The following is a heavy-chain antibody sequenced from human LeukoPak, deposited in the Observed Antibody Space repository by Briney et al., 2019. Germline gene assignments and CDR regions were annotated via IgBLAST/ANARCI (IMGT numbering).Heavy chain of an antibody. CDR2: ITTGVSTT. V-gene: IGHV3-74*03. CDR3: ARGYYGDPVAFVY. J-gene: IGHJ4*02. Sequence: PGGSLRLSCAASGFTFTSYNMHWVRQVSGKGLVWVSRITTGVSTTMYADSVKGRFTISRDNAKNTVHLQMSSLRAEDTAIYYCARGYYGDPVAFVYWGQGTLVTVSS. CDR1: GFTFTSYN. D-gene: IGHD3-10*01.